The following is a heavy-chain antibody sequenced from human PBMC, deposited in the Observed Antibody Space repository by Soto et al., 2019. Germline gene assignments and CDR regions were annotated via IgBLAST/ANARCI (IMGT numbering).Heavy chain of an antibody. CDR1: GGSFSGYY. V-gene: IGHV4-34*01. J-gene: IGHJ6*02. D-gene: IGHD2-2*01. CDR2: INHSGST. Sequence: QVQLQQWGAGLLKPSETLSLTCAVYGGSFSGYYWSWIRQPPGKGLEWIGEINHSGSTNYNPSLKSRVTISVDTSKNQFSLKLSSVTAADTAVYYCARDSIVVVPAAGYYYGMDVWGQGTTVTVSS. CDR3: ARDSIVVVPAAGYYYGMDV.